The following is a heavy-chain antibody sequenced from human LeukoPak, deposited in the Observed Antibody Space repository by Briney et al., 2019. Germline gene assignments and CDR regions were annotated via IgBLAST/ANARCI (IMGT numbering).Heavy chain of an antibody. V-gene: IGHV1-18*01. D-gene: IGHD4-17*01. Sequence: GASVKVSCKASRYTFINYDMSWVRQAPGQGLEWMGWISAFNGNTNYAQKFQVRVTMTTDTSTSTAYMELRSLRSDDTAVYYCARGSDYGDSVWEFDPWGQGTLVTVSS. J-gene: IGHJ5*02. CDR3: ARGSDYGDSVWEFDP. CDR1: RYTFINYD. CDR2: ISAFNGNT.